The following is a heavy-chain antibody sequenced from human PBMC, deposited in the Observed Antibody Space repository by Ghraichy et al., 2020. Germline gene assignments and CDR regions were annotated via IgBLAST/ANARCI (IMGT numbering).Heavy chain of an antibody. CDR3: ARDFYDFWSGYNNWFDP. CDR1: GFTFSSYS. CDR2: ISSSSSYI. J-gene: IGHJ5*02. Sequence: GESLNISCAASGFTFSSYSMNWVRQAPGKGLEWVSSISSSSSYIYYADSVKGRFTISSDNAKNSLYLQMNSLRAEDTAVYYCARDFYDFWSGYNNWFDPWGQGTLVTVSS. V-gene: IGHV3-21*01. D-gene: IGHD3-3*01.